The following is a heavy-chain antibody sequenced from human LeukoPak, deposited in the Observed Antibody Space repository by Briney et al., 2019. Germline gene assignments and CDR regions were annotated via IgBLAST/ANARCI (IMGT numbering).Heavy chain of an antibody. V-gene: IGHV1-2*02. CDR3: ARDSRPIFEWQQLGGDY. CDR2: INPNSGGT. D-gene: IGHD6-13*01. CDR1: GYTFTGYY. J-gene: IGHJ4*02. Sequence: GASVKVSCKASGYTFTGYYMHWVRQAPGQGLEWMGWINPNSGGTNYAQKFQGRATMTRDTSISTAHMELSRLRSDDTAVYYCARDSRPIFEWQQLGGDYWGQGTLVTVSS.